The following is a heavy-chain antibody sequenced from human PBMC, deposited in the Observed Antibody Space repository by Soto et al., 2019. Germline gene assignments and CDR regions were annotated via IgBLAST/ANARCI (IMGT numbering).Heavy chain of an antibody. CDR3: ARERYYDFWSGYYPPYYYYGMDV. V-gene: IGHV3-30-3*01. J-gene: IGHJ6*02. CDR2: ISYDGSNK. CDR1: GFTFSSYA. Sequence: QVQLVESGGGVVQPGRSLRLSCAASGFTFSSYAMHWVRQAPGKGLEWVVVISYDGSNKYYADSVKGRFTISRDNSKNTLYLQMNSLRAEDTAVYYCARERYYDFWSGYYPPYYYYGMDVWGQGTTVTVSS. D-gene: IGHD3-3*01.